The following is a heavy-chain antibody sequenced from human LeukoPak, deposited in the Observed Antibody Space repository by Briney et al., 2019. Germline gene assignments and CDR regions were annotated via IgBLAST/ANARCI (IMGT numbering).Heavy chain of an antibody. CDR2: IYYSGST. Sequence: PSETLSLTCTVSGDFNSSYYWSWIRQPPGKGLEWIGYIYYSGSTNYNPSLKSRVTISVDTSKNQFSLTLSSVTAADTAVYYCARGGIVAPNWFDPWGQGTLVTVSS. J-gene: IGHJ5*02. CDR3: ARGGIVAPNWFDP. D-gene: IGHD1-26*01. CDR1: GDFNSSYY. V-gene: IGHV4-59*01.